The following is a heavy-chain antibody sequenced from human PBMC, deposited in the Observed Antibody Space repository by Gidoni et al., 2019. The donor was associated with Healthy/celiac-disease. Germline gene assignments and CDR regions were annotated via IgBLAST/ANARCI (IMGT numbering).Heavy chain of an antibody. CDR1: GYTFTSYG. V-gene: IGHV1-18*01. J-gene: IGHJ4*02. Sequence: QVQLVQSGAEVKKPGASVKVSCKASGYTFTSYGISWVRQAPGQGLEWMGWISAYNGNTNYAQKLQGRVTMTTDTSTSTAYMELRSLRSDDTAVYYCARDLYYYDSSGSHYFDYWGQGTLVTVSS. CDR3: ARDLYYYDSSGSHYFDY. CDR2: ISAYNGNT. D-gene: IGHD3-22*01.